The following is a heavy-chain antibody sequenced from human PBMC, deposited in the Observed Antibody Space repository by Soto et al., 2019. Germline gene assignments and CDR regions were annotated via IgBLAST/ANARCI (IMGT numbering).Heavy chain of an antibody. CDR2: INPNSGGT. CDR3: ARYCSSTRCYIPSGYYYGMDV. V-gene: IGHV1-2*02. J-gene: IGHJ6*02. D-gene: IGHD2-2*02. Sequence: ASVKVSCKASGYTFTGYYMHWVRQAPGQGLEWMGWINPNSGGTNYAQKFQGRVTMTRDTSISTAYMELSRLRSDDTAVYYCARYCSSTRCYIPSGYYYGMDVWGQATTVTVSS. CDR1: GYTFTGYY.